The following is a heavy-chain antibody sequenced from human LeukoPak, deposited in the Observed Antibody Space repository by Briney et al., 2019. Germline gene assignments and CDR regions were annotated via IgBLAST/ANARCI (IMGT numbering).Heavy chain of an antibody. Sequence: PGGSLRVSCAASGFTVSSSYLTWVRQAPGKGLEWLSVIYSGGSTYYADSVKGRFTISRDNSKNTLYLQMNSLRGEDTAVYYCARTGPIDYWGQGTLVTVSS. J-gene: IGHJ4*02. CDR1: GFTVSSSY. CDR2: IYSGGST. V-gene: IGHV3-66*02. CDR3: ARTGPIDY. D-gene: IGHD1-14*01.